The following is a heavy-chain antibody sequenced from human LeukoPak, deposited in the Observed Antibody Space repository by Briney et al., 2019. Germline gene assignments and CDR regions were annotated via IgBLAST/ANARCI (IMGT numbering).Heavy chain of an antibody. J-gene: IGHJ5*02. Sequence: GESLKISCKCSGYSFTSYWIGWVRQMPGKGLEWMGIIYPCDSDTRYSPSFQGQVTISADKSISTAYLQWSSLKASDTAMYYCARRFYDFWSGEGWFDPWGQGTLVTVSS. CDR1: GYSFTSYW. V-gene: IGHV5-51*01. CDR2: IYPCDSDT. D-gene: IGHD3-3*01. CDR3: ARRFYDFWSGEGWFDP.